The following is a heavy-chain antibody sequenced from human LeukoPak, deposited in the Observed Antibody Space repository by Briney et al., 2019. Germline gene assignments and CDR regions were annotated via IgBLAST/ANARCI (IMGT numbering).Heavy chain of an antibody. CDR1: GYSISSGYY. V-gene: IGHV4-38-2*02. CDR3: ARESVVVPAAFQLSPDPFDY. J-gene: IGHJ4*02. CDR2: IYHSGST. D-gene: IGHD2-2*01. Sequence: SETLSLTCTVSGYSISSGYYWGWIRQPPGKGLEWIGSIYHSGSTYYNPSLKSRVTISVDTSKNQFSLKLSSVTAADTAVYYCARESVVVPAAFQLSPDPFDYWGQGTLDTVSS.